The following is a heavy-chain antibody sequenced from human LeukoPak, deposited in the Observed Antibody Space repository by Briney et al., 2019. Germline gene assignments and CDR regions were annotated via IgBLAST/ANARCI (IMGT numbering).Heavy chain of an antibody. V-gene: IGHV3-33*08. J-gene: IGHJ6*02. D-gene: IGHD2-15*01. CDR1: GFTFSTYW. Sequence: GGSLRLSCAASGFTFSTYWMSWVRQAPGKGLEWVAIVWYDGSNKHYADSVKGRFTISRDNSKNTLFLQMNSLRAEDTAVYYCARDVVAATQTFSYGMDVWGQGTTVTVSS. CDR3: ARDVVAATQTFSYGMDV. CDR2: VWYDGSNK.